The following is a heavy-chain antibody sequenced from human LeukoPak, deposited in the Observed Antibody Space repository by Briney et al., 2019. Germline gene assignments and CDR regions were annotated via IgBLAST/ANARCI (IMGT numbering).Heavy chain of an antibody. V-gene: IGHV3-33*01. CDR3: TTSGSYGGDVDY. CDR1: GFTFSSYG. J-gene: IGHJ4*02. D-gene: IGHD1-26*01. Sequence: GGSLRLSCAASGFTFSSYGMHWVRQAPGKGLEWVAVIWYDGSNKYYADSVKGRFTISRDNSKNTLYLQMNSLKTEDTAVYYCTTSGSYGGDVDYWGQGTLVTVSS. CDR2: IWYDGSNK.